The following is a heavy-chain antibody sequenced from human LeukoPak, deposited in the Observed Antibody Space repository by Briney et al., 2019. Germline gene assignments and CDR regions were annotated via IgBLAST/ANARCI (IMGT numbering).Heavy chain of an antibody. D-gene: IGHD5-12*01. CDR3: VKGLGGYDNFVDY. CDR1: GFTFSSYA. V-gene: IGHV3-64D*09. J-gene: IGHJ4*02. CDR2: ISSNGGST. Sequence: GGSLRLSCSASGFTFSSYAMHWVRQAPGKGLEYVSAISSNGGSTYYADSVKGRFTFSRDNSKNTLYLQMSSLRAEDTAVYYCVKGLGGYDNFVDYWGQGTLVTVSS.